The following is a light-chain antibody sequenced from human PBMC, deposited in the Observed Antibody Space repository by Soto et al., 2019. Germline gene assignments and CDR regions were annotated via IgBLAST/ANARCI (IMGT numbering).Light chain of an antibody. Sequence: EIELTQSPGTLSLSPGERATPSCGASQSVSSGFLAWYQQKPGQAPRLLIYGASTRATGIPARFSGSGSGTEFTLTISSLQSEDFAVYYCQQYNNWPRTFGRGTKVDIK. CDR2: GAS. V-gene: IGKV3-15*01. CDR3: QQYNNWPRT. J-gene: IGKJ1*01. CDR1: QSVSSG.